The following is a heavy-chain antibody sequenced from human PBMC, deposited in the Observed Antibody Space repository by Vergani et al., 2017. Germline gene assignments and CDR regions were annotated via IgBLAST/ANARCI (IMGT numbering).Heavy chain of an antibody. CDR2: ISYDGDRR. J-gene: IGHJ4*02. D-gene: IGHD4-11*01. CDR1: GFSFRGHG. V-gene: IGHV3-30*18. Sequence: QVHLVESGGGVVQPGRSLTLSCVASGFSFRGHGMHWVRQAPGKGLEWVAMISYDGDRRDYGDFAKGRFTISRDSSKTVYLQMNSLRVEDTAMYFFAKDVSYSTACPHFDSRGQGTLVTVSS. CDR3: AKDVSYSTACPHFDS.